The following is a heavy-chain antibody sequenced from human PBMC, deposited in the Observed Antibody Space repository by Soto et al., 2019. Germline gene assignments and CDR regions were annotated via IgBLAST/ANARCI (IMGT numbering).Heavy chain of an antibody. Sequence: QVQLVESGGGVVQPGRSLRLSCAASGFTFSSYAMHWVRQAPGKGLEWVAVISYDGSNKYYADSVKGRFTISRDNSKNTLDLQMNSLRAEDTAVYYCAREGSPRGLFLPYDYYYYYGMDVWGQGTTVTVSS. D-gene: IGHD4-17*01. J-gene: IGHJ6*02. CDR1: GFTFSSYA. CDR2: ISYDGSNK. CDR3: AREGSPRGLFLPYDYYYYYGMDV. V-gene: IGHV3-30-3*01.